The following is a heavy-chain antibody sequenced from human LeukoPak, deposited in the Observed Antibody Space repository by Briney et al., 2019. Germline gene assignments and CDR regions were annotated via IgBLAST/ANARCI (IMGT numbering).Heavy chain of an antibody. CDR2: ISGSALST. CDR1: GFTFTNYG. D-gene: IGHD6-6*01. CDR3: AKDGGGYSTSRPVDY. Sequence: GGSLRLSCAASGFTFTNYGMTWVRQAPGKGLEWVSSISGSALSTYYADSVKGRFTISRDNSKNIVSLQMNSLRAEDTAIYYCAKDGGGYSTSRPVDYWGQGTLVTVSS. J-gene: IGHJ4*02. V-gene: IGHV3-23*01.